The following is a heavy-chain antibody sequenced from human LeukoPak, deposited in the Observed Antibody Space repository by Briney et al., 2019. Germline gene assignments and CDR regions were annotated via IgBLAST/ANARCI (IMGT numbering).Heavy chain of an antibody. V-gene: IGHV1-18*01. CDR1: DYTFTSYG. Sequence: ASVKVSCKASDYTFTSYGISWVRQAPGQGLEWMGWISAYNGNTNYAQKLQGRVTMTTDTSTSTAYMELRSLRSDDTAVYYCARDSQHYDILTGYYRPNWFDPWGQGTLVTVSS. CDR2: ISAYNGNT. D-gene: IGHD3-9*01. CDR3: ARDSQHYDILTGYYRPNWFDP. J-gene: IGHJ5*02.